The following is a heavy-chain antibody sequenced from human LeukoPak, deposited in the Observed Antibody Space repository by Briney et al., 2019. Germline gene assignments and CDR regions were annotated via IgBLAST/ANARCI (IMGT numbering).Heavy chain of an antibody. CDR3: ARDLSGSFDY. CDR1: GYTFTGYY. J-gene: IGHJ4*02. D-gene: IGHD1-26*01. V-gene: IGHV1-2*02. CDR2: INPNSGGT. Sequence: ASVKVSCKASGYTFTGYYMHWVRQAPGQGLEWMGWINPNSGGTKYVQKFQGRVTMTRETSISTAYMELSRLRSDDTAVYYCARDLSGSFDYWGQGTLVTVSS.